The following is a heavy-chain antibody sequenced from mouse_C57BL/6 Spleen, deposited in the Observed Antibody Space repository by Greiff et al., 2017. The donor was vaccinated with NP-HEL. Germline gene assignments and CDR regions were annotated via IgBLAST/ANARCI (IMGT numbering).Heavy chain of an antibody. Sequence: EVKVEESEGGLVQPGSSMKLSCTASGFTFSDYYMAWVRQVPEKGLEWVANINYDGSSTYYLDSLKSRFIISRDNAKNILYLQMSSLKSEDTATYYCARDGSSWDYAMDYWGQGTSVTVSS. CDR3: ARDGSSWDYAMDY. CDR2: INYDGSST. CDR1: GFTFSDYY. V-gene: IGHV5-16*01. D-gene: IGHD1-1*01. J-gene: IGHJ4*01.